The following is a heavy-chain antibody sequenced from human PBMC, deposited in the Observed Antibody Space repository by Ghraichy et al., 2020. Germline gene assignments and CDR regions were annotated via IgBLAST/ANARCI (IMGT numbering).Heavy chain of an antibody. Sequence: GSLRLSCVGSGFTFGSYSMNWVRQSPGKGLEWVSYITSSSSFISYADSVKGRFTISRDNAQNSLYLQMNSLRDEDTAVYYCARGSTVVRFYYYGGMDVWGQGTTVTVSS. J-gene: IGHJ6*02. CDR3: ARGSTVVRFYYYGGMDV. CDR1: GFTFGSYS. D-gene: IGHD4-17*01. V-gene: IGHV3-48*02. CDR2: ITSSSSFI.